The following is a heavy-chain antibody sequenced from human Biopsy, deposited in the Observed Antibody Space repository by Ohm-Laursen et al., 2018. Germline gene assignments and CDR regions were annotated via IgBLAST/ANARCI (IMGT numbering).Heavy chain of an antibody. D-gene: IGHD2-2*01. CDR3: ARFIVPSLHCSNGVCPIRWFDP. CDR2: MSYSGDA. CDR1: GDSMSSGIHY. V-gene: IGHV4-31*03. J-gene: IGHJ5*02. Sequence: TLSLTCSVSGDSMSSGIHYWSWIRQHPGKGLEWLGYMSYSGDAHYNPSLKSRATISIDRSTNEFSLTLSSVTAADTAVYYCARFIVPSLHCSNGVCPIRWFDPWGQGTLVTVFS.